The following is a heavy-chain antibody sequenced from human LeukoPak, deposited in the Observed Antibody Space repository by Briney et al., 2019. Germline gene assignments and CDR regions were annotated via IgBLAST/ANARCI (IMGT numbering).Heavy chain of an antibody. CDR3: ARGRKKPSYYYDSSGSDAFDI. D-gene: IGHD3-22*01. V-gene: IGHV4-61*02. Sequence: SETLSLTCTVSGGSISSGSYYWSWIRQPAGKGLEWIGRIYTSGSTNYNPSLKSRVTISVDTSKNQFSLKLSSVTAADTAVYYCARGRKKPSYYYDSSGSDAFDIWGQGTMVTVSS. CDR2: IYTSGST. CDR1: GGSISSGSYY. J-gene: IGHJ3*02.